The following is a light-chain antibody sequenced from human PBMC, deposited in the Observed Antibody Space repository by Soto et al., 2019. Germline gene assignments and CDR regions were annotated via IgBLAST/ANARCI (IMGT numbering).Light chain of an antibody. CDR1: QSVSSS. Sequence: EIVITQSPATLSVSPGERATLSCRASQSVSSSLGWYQQKPGQAPRLLIYGASTRATGIPARFSGSGSGTEFTLTISSLQSEDFAVYYCQQYINWPRTFGQGTKV. CDR2: GAS. CDR3: QQYINWPRT. V-gene: IGKV3-15*01. J-gene: IGKJ1*01.